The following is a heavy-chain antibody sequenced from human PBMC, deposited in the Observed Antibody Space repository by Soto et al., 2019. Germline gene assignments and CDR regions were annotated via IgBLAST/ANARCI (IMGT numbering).Heavy chain of an antibody. V-gene: IGHV4-61*01. D-gene: IGHD3-3*01. Sequence: QVQLQESGPGLVKPSGTLSLTCTVSGGSVSSASHYWRWIRHPPGNGLEWIAYIYHKGDTSYNPTLKWRVAISVDTSNNHFSLRLDAVTAADTAVYYCARDRHDDLNAFDAVDIGGQGTMVTVSS. J-gene: IGHJ3*02. CDR2: IYHKGDT. CDR1: GGSVSSASHY. CDR3: ARDRHDDLNAFDAVDI.